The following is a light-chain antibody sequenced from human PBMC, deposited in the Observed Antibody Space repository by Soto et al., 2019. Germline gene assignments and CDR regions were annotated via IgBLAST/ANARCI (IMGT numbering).Light chain of an antibody. J-gene: IGKJ4*01. Sequence: DIQMTQSPSSVSASVGDRVTIACRASQGIPNSLAWYQHKSGKVPKLLIYSASTLKSGVPSRFSGSASGTNFTLTISSLQPEDFATYYCQQTRTFPLSFGGGTRLEI. CDR1: QGIPNS. V-gene: IGKV1-12*01. CDR3: QQTRTFPLS. CDR2: SAS.